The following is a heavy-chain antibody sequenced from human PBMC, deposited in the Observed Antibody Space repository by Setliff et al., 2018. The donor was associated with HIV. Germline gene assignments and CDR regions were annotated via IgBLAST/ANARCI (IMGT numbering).Heavy chain of an antibody. CDR3: ARGSWKDGAHGYFFDY. D-gene: IGHD1-1*01. CDR2: IYHTGIT. J-gene: IGHJ4*02. Sequence: KPSETLSLTCTVSGCSVPSYYWSWIRQSPEKGLEWIGYIYHTGITKYNPSLTSRLNTSIDTSKNQFSLSLPSVTAADPAVYYCARGSWKDGAHGYFFDYGGQGTLVTVSS. V-gene: IGHV4-59*02. CDR1: GCSVPSYY.